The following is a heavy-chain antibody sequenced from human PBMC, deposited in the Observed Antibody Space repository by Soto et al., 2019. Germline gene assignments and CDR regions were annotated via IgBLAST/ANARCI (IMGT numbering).Heavy chain of an antibody. V-gene: IGHV4-30-4*01. CDR1: GGSISSGDYY. CDR3: ARVPDYYDSSGYYYFDY. Sequence: QVQLQESGPGLVKPSQTLSLTCTVSGGSISSGDYYWSWIRQPPGKGLEWIGYIYYSGSTYYNPSLKSRVTISVETSKNQFSLKLSSVTAADTAVYYCARVPDYYDSSGYYYFDYWGQGTLVTVSS. D-gene: IGHD3-22*01. J-gene: IGHJ4*02. CDR2: IYYSGST.